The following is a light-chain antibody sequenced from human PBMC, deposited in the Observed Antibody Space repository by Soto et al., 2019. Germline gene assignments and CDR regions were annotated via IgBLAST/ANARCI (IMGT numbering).Light chain of an antibody. CDR1: HNDIGTYDY. CDR3: SSFTSNRIYV. Sequence: QSVLTQPTSMSGSPGRSITISCTGNHNDIGTYDYVSWYQQHPGRAPRLLIHGVTTRPSGISDRFSASKSGLTASLTISGLQPEDEADYYCSSFTSNRIYVFGPGTRSPS. CDR2: GVT. V-gene: IGLV2-14*03. J-gene: IGLJ1*01.